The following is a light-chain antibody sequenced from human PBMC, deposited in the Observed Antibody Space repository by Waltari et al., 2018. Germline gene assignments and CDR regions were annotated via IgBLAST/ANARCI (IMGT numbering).Light chain of an antibody. CDR2: KAN. CDR3: SLYMGSGIWV. V-gene: IGLV8-61*01. CDR1: SGSNSTTSS. J-gene: IGLJ3*02. Sequence: QTVVTQEPSLSVSPGGTVTLTCPFSSGSNSTTSSARRYRQTPGQPPRTLLSKANARSSGVPDRFSVSILGNKVALIITGAQAEDESDYYCSLYMGSGIWVFGGGTKLTVL.